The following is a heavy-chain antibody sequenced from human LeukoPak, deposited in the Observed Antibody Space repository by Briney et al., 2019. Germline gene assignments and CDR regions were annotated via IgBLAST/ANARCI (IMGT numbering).Heavy chain of an antibody. D-gene: IGHD3-22*01. CDR3: ARDVRGFDYYDSSGYIDY. V-gene: IGHV1-18*01. Sequence: ASVKVSCTASGYTFTSYGISWVRQAPGQGLEWMGWISAYNGNTNYAQKLQGRVTMTTDTSTSTAYMELRSLRSDDTAVYYCARDVRGFDYYDSSGYIDYWGQGTLVTVSS. CDR1: GYTFTSYG. J-gene: IGHJ4*02. CDR2: ISAYNGNT.